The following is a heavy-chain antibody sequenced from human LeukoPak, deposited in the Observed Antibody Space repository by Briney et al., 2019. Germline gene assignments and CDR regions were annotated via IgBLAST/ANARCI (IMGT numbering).Heavy chain of an antibody. Sequence: GGSLRLSCAASGFTFSSYWMHWVRQAPGKGLVWVSRINSDGSSTSYADSVKGRFTISRDDAKNTLYLQMNSLRAEDTAVYYCARDQKQLWKYYFDYWGQGTLVTVSS. V-gene: IGHV3-74*01. J-gene: IGHJ4*02. CDR3: ARDQKQLWKYYFDY. CDR1: GFTFSSYW. D-gene: IGHD5-18*01. CDR2: INSDGSST.